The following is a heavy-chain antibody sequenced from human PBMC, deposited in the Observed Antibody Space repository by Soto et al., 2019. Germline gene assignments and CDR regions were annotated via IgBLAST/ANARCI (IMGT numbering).Heavy chain of an antibody. Sequence: EVQLLESGGGLVQPGGSLRLSCAASGVTFTSYAMTWVRQVPGEGLQWVSSISKSGDSTYYTDSVKGRFTTSRDNSKNTLYLQMHSLRAEDTAIYYFAKASFGFDYWGEGALVTVSS. D-gene: IGHD3-10*01. J-gene: IGHJ4*02. CDR3: AKASFGFDY. CDR2: ISKSGDST. CDR1: GVTFTSYA. V-gene: IGHV3-23*01.